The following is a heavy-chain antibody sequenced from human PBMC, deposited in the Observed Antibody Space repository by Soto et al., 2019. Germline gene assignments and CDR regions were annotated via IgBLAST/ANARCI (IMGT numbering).Heavy chain of an antibody. CDR1: GFTFSNYA. Sequence: PGGSLRLSCAASGFTFSNYAMHWVRQAPGKGLEYVSDITSNGGSTNYADSVKGRFTISRDNFKNTLYLQMGSLRPEDTAVYYCARDNWGYDYWGQGNLVTVSS. CDR2: ITSNGGST. CDR3: ARDNWGYDY. V-gene: IGHV3-64*02. D-gene: IGHD7-27*01. J-gene: IGHJ4*02.